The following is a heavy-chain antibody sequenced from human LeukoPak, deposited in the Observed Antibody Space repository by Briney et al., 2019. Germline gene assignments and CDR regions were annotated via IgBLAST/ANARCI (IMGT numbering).Heavy chain of an antibody. CDR1: GGSITSY. J-gene: IGHJ4*02. D-gene: IGHD7-27*01. CDR3: ARSLGKLDY. CDR2: IYYSGST. Sequence: SETLSLTCTVSGGSITSYWSWIRQPPGKGLEWIGYIYYSGSTNYNPSLKSRVTMSIDTSKNQFSLKLSSVTAADTAVYYCARSLGKLDYWGQGTLVTVPS. V-gene: IGHV4-59*01.